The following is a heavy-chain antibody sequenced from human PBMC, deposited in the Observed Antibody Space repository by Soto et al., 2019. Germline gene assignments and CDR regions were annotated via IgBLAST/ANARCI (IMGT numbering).Heavy chain of an antibody. D-gene: IGHD6-13*01. J-gene: IGHJ5*02. CDR3: AHSGENIAAADTGWCVP. Sequence: QITLKESGPTLVKPTQTLTLTCTFSGFSLSTSGVGVGWIRQPPGKALEWLALIYWDDDKRYSPSLKSRLTITKXTDSDXXDLTMAHIDPVDTATYCCAHSGENIAAADTGWCVPWGQGTLVTVSS. CDR1: GFSLSTSGVG. V-gene: IGHV2-5*02. CDR2: IYWDDDK.